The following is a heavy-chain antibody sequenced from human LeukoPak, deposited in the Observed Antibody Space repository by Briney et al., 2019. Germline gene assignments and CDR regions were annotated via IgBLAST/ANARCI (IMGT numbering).Heavy chain of an antibody. Sequence: SETLSLTCTVSGGSITSSNYYWGWIRQPPGKGLEWIGSIFYTGSTYHNPSLKSRVTISVDTSKNQFSLKLSSVTAADTAVYYCARALFYCSSTSCYKWFDPWGQGTVVTVSS. CDR2: IFYTGST. D-gene: IGHD2-2*02. CDR3: ARALFYCSSTSCYKWFDP. J-gene: IGHJ5*02. V-gene: IGHV4-39*01. CDR1: GGSITSSNYY.